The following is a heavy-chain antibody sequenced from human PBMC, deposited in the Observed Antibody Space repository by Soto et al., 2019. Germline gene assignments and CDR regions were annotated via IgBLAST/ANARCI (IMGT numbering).Heavy chain of an antibody. D-gene: IGHD3-10*01. V-gene: IGHV3-66*01. J-gene: IGHJ6*02. CDR3: ARDFGLLFDYYYGMDV. CDR2: IYSGGST. CDR1: GFTVSSNY. Sequence: EVPLVESGGGLVQPGGSLRLSCAASGFTVSSNYMSWVRQAPGKGLEWVSVIYSGGSTYYADSVKGRFTISRDNSKNTLYLQMNSLRAEDTAVYYCARDFGLLFDYYYGMDVWGQGTTVTVSS.